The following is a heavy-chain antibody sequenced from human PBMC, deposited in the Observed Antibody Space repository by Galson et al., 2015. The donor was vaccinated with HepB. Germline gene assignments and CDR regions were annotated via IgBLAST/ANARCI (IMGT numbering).Heavy chain of an antibody. CDR1: GYTFSSSA. V-gene: IGHV7-4-1*02. CDR3: VRDFPYGSVWEFDY. D-gene: IGHD6-19*01. J-gene: IGHJ4*02. CDR2: INTNTESP. Sequence: SVKVSCKASGYTFSSSAMNWVRQAPGQGLEWMGWINTNTESPRYAQSFTGRFVISLDTSVSTAYLQISSLKADDTAIYFCVRDFPYGSVWEFDYWGQGTLVTVSP.